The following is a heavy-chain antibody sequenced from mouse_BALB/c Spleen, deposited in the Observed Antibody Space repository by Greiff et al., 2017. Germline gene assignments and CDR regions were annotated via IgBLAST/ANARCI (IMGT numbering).Heavy chain of an antibody. Sequence: QVQLQQSGAELMKPGASVKISCKATGYTFSSYWIEWVKQRPGHGLEWIGEILPGSGSTNYNEKFKGKATFTADTSSNTAYMQLSSLTSEDSAVYYCARRHYGNYIDYWGQGTTLTVSS. CDR3: ARRHYGNYIDY. V-gene: IGHV1-9*01. D-gene: IGHD2-1*01. CDR2: ILPGSGST. CDR1: GYTFSSYW. J-gene: IGHJ2*01.